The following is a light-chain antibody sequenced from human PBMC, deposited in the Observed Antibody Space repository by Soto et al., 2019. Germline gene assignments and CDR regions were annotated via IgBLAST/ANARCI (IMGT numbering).Light chain of an antibody. CDR3: QQYNNWPPIT. Sequence: EIMLTQSPATLSVSPGERATLSCRASQSVSSNLAWYQQKPGQAPRLLIYGASTRATGIPARFSGSGSGTEFTLTISSLHSEDFAVFYCQQYNNWPPITFGQGTRRRL. CDR1: QSVSSN. V-gene: IGKV3-15*01. CDR2: GAS. J-gene: IGKJ5*01.